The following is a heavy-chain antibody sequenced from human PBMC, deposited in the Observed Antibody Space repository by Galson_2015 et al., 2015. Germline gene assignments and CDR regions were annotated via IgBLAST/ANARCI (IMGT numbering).Heavy chain of an antibody. CDR2: IYYSGST. J-gene: IGHJ4*02. CDR3: ARLPLRFLEWLPPID. CDR1: GGSISSSY. D-gene: IGHD3-3*01. V-gene: IGHV4-59*01. Sequence: SETLSLTCTVSGGSISSSYWSWIRQPPGKGLEWIGYIYYSGSTNYNPSLKSRVTISVDTSKNQFSLKLSSVTAADTAVYYCARLPLRFLEWLPPIDWGQGTLVTVSS.